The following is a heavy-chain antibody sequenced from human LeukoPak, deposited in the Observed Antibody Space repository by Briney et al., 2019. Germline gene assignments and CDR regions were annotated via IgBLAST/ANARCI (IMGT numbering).Heavy chain of an antibody. CDR1: GFTFSTYS. J-gene: IGHJ4*02. CDR2: ISSDGSNK. Sequence: GGSLRLSCAASGFTFSTYSMHWVRQAPGKGLEWVAVISSDGSNKYYADSVKGRFTISRDNAKNSVYLQMNSLRVEDTAIYYCARDNPAAYWGQGTLVTVSS. CDR3: ARDNPAAY. V-gene: IGHV3-30-3*01.